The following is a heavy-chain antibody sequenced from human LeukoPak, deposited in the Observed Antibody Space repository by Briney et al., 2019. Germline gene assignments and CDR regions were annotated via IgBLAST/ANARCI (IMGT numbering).Heavy chain of an antibody. CDR1: GGSLNDYY. V-gene: IGHV4-34*01. CDR2: INHSGST. CDR3: ARDIAAAGPWYFDL. J-gene: IGHJ2*01. D-gene: IGHD6-13*01. Sequence: PSETLSLTCAVYGGSLNDYYWSWIRQPPGKGLEWIGEINHSGSTNYNPSLKSRVTISVDTSKNQFSLRLSSVTAADTAVYYCARDIAAAGPWYFDLWGRGTLATVSS.